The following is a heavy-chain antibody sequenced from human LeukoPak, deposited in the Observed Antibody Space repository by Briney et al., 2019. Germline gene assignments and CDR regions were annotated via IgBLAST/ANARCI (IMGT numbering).Heavy chain of an antibody. D-gene: IGHD3-22*01. J-gene: IGHJ4*02. CDR1: GGSISSGGYS. CDR3: ARTPYDSSGYYIDY. V-gene: IGHV4-30-2*01. Sequence: SETLSLTCAVSGGSISSGGYSWSWIRQPPGKGLEWIGYIYHSGSTYYNPSLKSRVTISVDRSKNQFSLKLSSVTAADTAVYYCARTPYDSSGYYIDYWGQGTLVTVSS. CDR2: IYHSGST.